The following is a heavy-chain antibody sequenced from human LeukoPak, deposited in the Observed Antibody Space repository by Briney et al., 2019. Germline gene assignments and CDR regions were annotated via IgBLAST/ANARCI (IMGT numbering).Heavy chain of an antibody. CDR2: ISYDGSNK. V-gene: IGHV3-30*19. CDR1: GFTFSSYG. J-gene: IGHJ3*02. Sequence: PGGSLRLSCAASGFTFSSYGMHWVRQAPGKGLEWVAVISYDGSNKYYADSVKGRFTISRDNSKNTLYLQMNSLRAEDTAVYYCARDDGRDGYGAFDIWGQGTMVTVSS. D-gene: IGHD5-24*01. CDR3: ARDDGRDGYGAFDI.